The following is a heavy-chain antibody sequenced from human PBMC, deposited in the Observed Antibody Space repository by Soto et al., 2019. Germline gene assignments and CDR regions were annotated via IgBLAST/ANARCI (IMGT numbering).Heavy chain of an antibody. V-gene: IGHV4-4*02. CDR3: ARSLSHYYGLDV. Sequence: SETLSLTCAVSGGSISTKNWWSWVRQPPGKGLEWIGEIYHSGSTNYNPSLQSRLTISVDNSKNQFSLKLSSVTAADTAVYYCARSLSHYYGLDVWGQGTTVTVSS. J-gene: IGHJ6*02. CDR2: IYHSGST. CDR1: GGSISTKNW.